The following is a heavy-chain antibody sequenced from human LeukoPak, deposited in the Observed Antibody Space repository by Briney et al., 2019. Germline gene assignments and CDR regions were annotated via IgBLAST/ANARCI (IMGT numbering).Heavy chain of an antibody. D-gene: IGHD2-2*01. J-gene: IGHJ5*02. CDR2: ISGSGGST. Sequence: PGGSLRLSCAASGFTFSSYATSWVRQAPGKGLEWVSAISGSGGSTYYADSVKGRFTISRDNSKNTLYLQMNSLRAEDTAVYYCARGPYCSSTSCYDDWFDPWGQGTLVTVSS. CDR3: ARGPYCSSTSCYDDWFDP. CDR1: GFTFSSYA. V-gene: IGHV3-23*01.